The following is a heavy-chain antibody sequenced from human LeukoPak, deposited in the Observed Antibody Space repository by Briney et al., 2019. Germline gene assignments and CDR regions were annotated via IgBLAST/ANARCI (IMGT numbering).Heavy chain of an antibody. CDR1: GFTFSSYG. Sequence: GGSLRLSCAASGFTFSSYGTHWVRQAPGKGLEWVAVISYDGSNKYYADSVKGRFTISRDNSKNTLYLQMNSLRAEDTAVYYCAKDGVVGATVFFDYWGQGTLVTVSS. V-gene: IGHV3-30*18. J-gene: IGHJ4*02. D-gene: IGHD1-26*01. CDR2: ISYDGSNK. CDR3: AKDGVVGATVFFDY.